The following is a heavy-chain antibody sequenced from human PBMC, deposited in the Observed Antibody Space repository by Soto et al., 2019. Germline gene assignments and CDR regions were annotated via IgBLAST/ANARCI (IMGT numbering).Heavy chain of an antibody. D-gene: IGHD3-3*01. V-gene: IGHV4-31*03. Sequence: SETLSLTCTVSGDSISSGGHYWSWIRQHPGKRPEWIGYISYSGIAYYKPSLKSRVSISIDTSKNQFSLNLSSVTAADTAVYYCASKSATDTNNWFDPWGQGTLVTVSS. CDR1: GDSISSGGHY. J-gene: IGHJ5*02. CDR2: ISYSGIA. CDR3: ASKSATDTNNWFDP.